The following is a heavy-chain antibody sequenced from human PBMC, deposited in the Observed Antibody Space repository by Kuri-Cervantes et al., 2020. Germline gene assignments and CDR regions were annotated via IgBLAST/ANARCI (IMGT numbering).Heavy chain of an antibody. CDR2: IWNDGSNK. Sequence: GESLKISCAASGFTFSSYGMHWVRQAPGKGLEWVAVIWNDGSNKYYADSVKGRFTISRDNSKNTLYLQMNSLRAEDTAVYYCARDPLRDWYFDLWGRGTLVTVSS. CDR1: GFTFSSYG. CDR3: ARDPLRDWYFDL. V-gene: IGHV3-33*08. J-gene: IGHJ2*01.